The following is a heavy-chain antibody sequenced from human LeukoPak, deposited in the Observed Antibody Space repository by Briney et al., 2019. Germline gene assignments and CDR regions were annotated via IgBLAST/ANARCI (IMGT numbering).Heavy chain of an antibody. V-gene: IGHV3-74*01. D-gene: IGHD2-2*01. CDR3: VRDYQFIQEV. J-gene: IGHJ6*02. CDR2: ISTDGKST. Sequence: GGSLRLSCVASGFTFSNYWMLWVRQTPGKGLMWVSLISTDGKSTRYAESVKGRFTISRDNAKNALYLQMDILRVEDTALYFCVRDYQFIQEVWGQGTTVTVSS. CDR1: GFTFSNYW.